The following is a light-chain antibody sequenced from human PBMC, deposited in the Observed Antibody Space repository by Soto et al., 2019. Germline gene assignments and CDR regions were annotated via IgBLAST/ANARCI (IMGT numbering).Light chain of an antibody. V-gene: IGLV1-40*01. CDR3: QSYDNSLSGSRV. CDR1: RSNIGAGYD. Sequence: QSVLTQPPSVSGASGQRVTISCTGSRSNIGAGYDVHWYQQLPGTAPKLLIYGTNNRPSGVPDRFSGSKSGMSASLAITGLQAADEANYYCQSYDNSLSGSRVFGGATKLTVL. J-gene: IGLJ3*02. CDR2: GTN.